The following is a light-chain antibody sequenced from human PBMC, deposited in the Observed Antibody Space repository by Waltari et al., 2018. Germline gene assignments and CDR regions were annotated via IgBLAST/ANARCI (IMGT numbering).Light chain of an antibody. CDR2: WAS. V-gene: IGKV4-1*01. CDR3: QQCYTFPYT. J-gene: IGKJ2*01. Sequence: DIVMTQSPDSLTVSLGGRATLNRKSSQSVLSSSNTKNDLGWYQQKPGQPPKLLITWASTRGSGVPDRFRGSGSGTDFTLTISSLQAEDVAVYYCQQCYTFPYTFGQGTKLEIK. CDR1: QSVLSSSNTKND.